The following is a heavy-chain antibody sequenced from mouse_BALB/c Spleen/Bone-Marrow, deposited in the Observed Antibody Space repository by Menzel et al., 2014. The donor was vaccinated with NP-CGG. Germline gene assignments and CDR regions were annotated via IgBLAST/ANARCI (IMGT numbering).Heavy chain of an antibody. CDR2: IISGSYT. CDR1: GFTFSKYA. J-gene: IGHJ3*01. CDR3: TRELTGAWFAY. V-gene: IGHV5-9-3*01. D-gene: IGHD4-1*01. Sequence: EVQLVESGGGLVKPGGSLKLSCAASGFTFSKYAMSWVRQTPEKRLEWVATIISGSYTYYPDSVKVRFTISRDNAKNTLYLQMSSLRSEDAAMYYCTRELTGAWFAYWGQGTLVTVSA.